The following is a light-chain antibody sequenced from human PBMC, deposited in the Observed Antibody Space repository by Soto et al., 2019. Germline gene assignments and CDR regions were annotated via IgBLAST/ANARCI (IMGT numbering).Light chain of an antibody. J-gene: IGLJ1*01. CDR2: DVT. Sequence: QSALTQPSSVYRYHRRSGTISGAGTSSDVGGYNYVSWFQQHPGKAPQLILYDVTERPSGVPDRFSGSKHGHTASLSISGLHAEGQADYDCGVHTASYTSVFGAETQGTV. CDR1: SSDVGGYNY. V-gene: IGLV2-11*01. CDR3: GVHTASYTSV.